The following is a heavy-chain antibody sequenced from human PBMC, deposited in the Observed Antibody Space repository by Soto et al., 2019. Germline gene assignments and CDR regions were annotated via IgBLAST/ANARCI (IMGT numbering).Heavy chain of an antibody. Sequence: GGPVEVSRKASCFTFASHGFSRVRQAPWQRVEGVGCISAYNGNTNYAQKLQGRVTMTTDTSTSTAYMELRSLRSDDTAVYYCARVLVTPYYYDSSGYFAAPNDPWGQGTLVTVSS. V-gene: IGHV1-18*01. CDR2: ISAYNGNT. CDR3: ARVLVTPYYYDSSGYFAAPNDP. J-gene: IGHJ5*02. D-gene: IGHD3-22*01. CDR1: CFTFASHG.